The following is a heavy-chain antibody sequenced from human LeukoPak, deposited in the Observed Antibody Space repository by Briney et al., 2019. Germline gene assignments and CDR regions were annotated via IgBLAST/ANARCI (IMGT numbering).Heavy chain of an antibody. J-gene: IGHJ4*02. Sequence: PGGSLRLSCAASGFTFSSYSMTWVRQAPGKGLEWVSSISSSSSYIYYADSVKGRFTISRDNAKNSLYLQMNSLRAEDTAVYYCARRDIAAADNNFDYWGQGTLVTVSS. D-gene: IGHD6-13*01. V-gene: IGHV3-21*01. CDR3: ARRDIAAADNNFDY. CDR2: ISSSSSYI. CDR1: GFTFSSYS.